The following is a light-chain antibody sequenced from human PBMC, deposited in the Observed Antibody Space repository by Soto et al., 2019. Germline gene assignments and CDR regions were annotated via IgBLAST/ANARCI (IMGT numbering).Light chain of an antibody. CDR3: QQYGSSPPYT. CDR1: QSVSSSY. Sequence: EIVLTQSPGTLSLSPGERATLSCTASQSVSSSYLAWYQQKPGQAHRLPIYVASGRATGIPDRFSGSASRTAFSLTISRLEPEDFGVYSWQQYGSSPPYTFGQGTKVEIK. CDR2: VAS. V-gene: IGKV3-20*01. J-gene: IGKJ2*01.